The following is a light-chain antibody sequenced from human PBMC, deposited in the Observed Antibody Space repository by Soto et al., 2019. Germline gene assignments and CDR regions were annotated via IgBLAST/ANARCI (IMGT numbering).Light chain of an antibody. Sequence: QSALTQPASVSGSPGQSITISCTGTSSDVGGYNYVSWYQQHPGKAPKLMIYEVSNRPSAVSNRFSGSKSGNTASLTISGLQAEDEASYYCSSYTSSSTVVFGGGTKVTGL. CDR3: SSYTSSSTVV. CDR2: EVS. CDR1: SSDVGGYNY. J-gene: IGLJ2*01. V-gene: IGLV2-14*01.